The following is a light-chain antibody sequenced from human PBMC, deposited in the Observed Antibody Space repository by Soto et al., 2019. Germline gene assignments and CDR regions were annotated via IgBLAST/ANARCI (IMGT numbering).Light chain of an antibody. CDR2: DNN. CDR3: ATCDGRLLAEV. V-gene: IGLV1-51*01. CDR1: SSNIGTNY. Sequence: QSVLTQPPSVSAAPGQKVTISCSGSSSNIGTNYVSWYQQLPGRAPKLLIYDNNKRPSGIPDRFSGSKSGSSGTLDITGLQSGDEDDYYCATCDGRLLAEVFGGGTKLTVL. J-gene: IGLJ2*01.